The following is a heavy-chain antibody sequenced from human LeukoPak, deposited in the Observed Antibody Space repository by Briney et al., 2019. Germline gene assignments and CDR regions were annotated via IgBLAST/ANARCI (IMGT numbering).Heavy chain of an antibody. CDR2: IYYSWSN. D-gene: IGHD5-18*01. CDR3: ARGGYSYGSGLLDY. CDR1: GGSVSSYY. J-gene: IGHJ4*02. V-gene: IGHV4-59*02. Sequence: ASETLPLTSTVSGGSVSSYYWSWIRQSPGKGLEWIGYIYYSWSNIYKYYLTSRVMISVDTSKNHISLKLSSVTAADTAVYYCARGGYSYGSGLLDYWGQGTLVTVSS.